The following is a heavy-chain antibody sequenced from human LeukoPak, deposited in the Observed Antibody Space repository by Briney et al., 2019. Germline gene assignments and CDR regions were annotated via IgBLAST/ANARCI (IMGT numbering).Heavy chain of an antibody. D-gene: IGHD5-18*01. Sequence: GESLKISCKGSEDSFTNYWIGWVRQMPGKGLECMGIIYPGDSDTRYSPPFQGQVTISADKSSSTAYLQWSSLKASDTAMYYCARYTAMVSPVDYWGQGTLVTVSS. CDR3: ARYTAMVSPVDY. CDR1: EDSFTNYW. V-gene: IGHV5-51*01. J-gene: IGHJ4*02. CDR2: IYPGDSDT.